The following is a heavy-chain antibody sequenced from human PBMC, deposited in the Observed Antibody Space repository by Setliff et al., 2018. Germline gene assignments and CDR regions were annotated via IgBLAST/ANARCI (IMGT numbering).Heavy chain of an antibody. J-gene: IGHJ4*02. Sequence: SETLSLTCTVSGGSVSSTNHYWSWIRQPPGKGLEWIGDLSYSGSTKYNPSLKNRVTISVDTSKKQSSLKLNSMTAADTAMYYCAREVARDDSGYYYYFDFWGQGTLVTVSS. V-gene: IGHV4-61*01. CDR3: AREVARDDSGYYYYFDF. D-gene: IGHD3-22*01. CDR2: LSYSGST. CDR1: GGSVSSTNHY.